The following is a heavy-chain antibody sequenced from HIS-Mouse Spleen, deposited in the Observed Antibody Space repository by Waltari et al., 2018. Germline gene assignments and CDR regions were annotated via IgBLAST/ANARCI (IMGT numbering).Heavy chain of an antibody. CDR2: IYYSGST. CDR1: GGSLTSSSYY. CDR3: AREIPYSSSWYDWYFDL. D-gene: IGHD6-13*01. Sequence: QLQLQESGPGLVKPSETLSLTCTVSGGSLTSSSYYWCRIRQPPGKGLEWIGSIYYSGSTYYNPSLKSRVTISVDTSKNQFSLKLSSVTAADTAVYYCAREIPYSSSWYDWYFDLWGRGTLVTVSS. J-gene: IGHJ2*01. V-gene: IGHV4-39*07.